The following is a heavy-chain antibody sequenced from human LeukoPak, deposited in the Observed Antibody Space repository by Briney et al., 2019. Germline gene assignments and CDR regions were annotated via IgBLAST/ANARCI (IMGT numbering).Heavy chain of an antibody. Sequence: TGRSLRLSCPASGFTFSVYVMSWVRPAPGKGLEWVSLISVPGGSRYYADSVKGRFTISRDNSKNTLYLQMSSLSAEDTAVYYCAKDTAQRIVGVAGDYFDYWGQGTLVTVSS. CDR2: ISVPGGSR. CDR1: GFTFSVYV. CDR3: AKDTAQRIVGVAGDYFDY. D-gene: IGHD3-22*01. J-gene: IGHJ4*02. V-gene: IGHV3-23*01.